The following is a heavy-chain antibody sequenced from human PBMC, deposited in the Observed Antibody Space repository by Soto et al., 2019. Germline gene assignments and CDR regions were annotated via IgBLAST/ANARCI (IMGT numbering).Heavy chain of an antibody. CDR2: IYRGNT. D-gene: IGHD3-9*01. V-gene: IGHV4-39*01. CDR3: ARLEGLATISYYFDF. J-gene: IGHJ4*02. Sequence: WETLSLTCSVSGDSINSDKYYWGWIRQPPGKGLKWIGSIYRGNTYYNPSLQTRVTISLDKSKSQFSLKLNSVTAADSAVYFCARLEGLATISYYFDFWGQGALVTVSS. CDR1: GDSINSDKYY.